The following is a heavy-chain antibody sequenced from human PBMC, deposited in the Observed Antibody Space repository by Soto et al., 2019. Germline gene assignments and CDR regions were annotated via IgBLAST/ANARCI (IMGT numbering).Heavy chain of an antibody. CDR3: ARGDGRETMVRGALWGMDV. V-gene: IGHV1-69*06. J-gene: IGHJ6*02. Sequence: QVQLVQSGAEVKKPGSSVKVSCKASGGTFSSYAISWVRQAPGQGLEWMGGIIPIFGTANYAQKFQGRVTITAEKSTSTAYMELSSLRSEDTAVYYCARGDGRETMVRGALWGMDVWGQGTTVTVSS. CDR2: IIPIFGTA. D-gene: IGHD3-10*01. CDR1: GGTFSSYA.